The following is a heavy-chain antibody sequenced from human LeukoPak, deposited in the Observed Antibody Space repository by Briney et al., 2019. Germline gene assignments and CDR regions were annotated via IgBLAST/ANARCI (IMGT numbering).Heavy chain of an antibody. CDR3: AREWIAPLAPFDY. V-gene: IGHV3-7*03. D-gene: IGHD3-3*02. Sequence: PGGSLRLSCAASGFTFSSYWMSWVRQAPGKGLEWVANIKQDGSEKYYVDSVKGRFTISRDNAKNSLYLQMNSLRAEDTAVYYCAREWIAPLAPFDYWGQGTLVTVSS. J-gene: IGHJ4*02. CDR1: GFTFSSYW. CDR2: IKQDGSEK.